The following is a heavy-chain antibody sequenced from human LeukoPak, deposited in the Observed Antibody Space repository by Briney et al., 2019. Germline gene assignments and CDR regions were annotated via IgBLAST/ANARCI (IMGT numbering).Heavy chain of an antibody. Sequence: PGGSLGLSCAASKFTFGSFWMNWVRLVPGKGLLWVSRINPDGSDTEYADSVKGRFTVSRDNARNTLYLEMRSLSVQDSGLYYCARVRNGYSSGLDVWGPGTWVTVSS. J-gene: IGHJ6*02. D-gene: IGHD2-15*01. CDR1: KFTFGSFW. V-gene: IGHV3-74*01. CDR2: INPDGSDT. CDR3: ARVRNGYSSGLDV.